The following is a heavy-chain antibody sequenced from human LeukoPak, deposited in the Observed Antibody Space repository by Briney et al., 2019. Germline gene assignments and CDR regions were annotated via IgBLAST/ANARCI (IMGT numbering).Heavy chain of an antibody. D-gene: IGHD3-3*01. V-gene: IGHV1-18*01. CDR1: GYTFTSYA. Sequence: ASVKVSCKASGYTFTSYAISWVRQAPGQGLEWMGWISACNGNANYAQKFQGRVTMTTDTSTSTAYMELRSLRSDDSAVCYCARGGGDFWSGYYPHYYYGLDVWGQGTTVTVSS. CDR3: ARGGGDFWSGYYPHYYYGLDV. J-gene: IGHJ6*02. CDR2: ISACNGNA.